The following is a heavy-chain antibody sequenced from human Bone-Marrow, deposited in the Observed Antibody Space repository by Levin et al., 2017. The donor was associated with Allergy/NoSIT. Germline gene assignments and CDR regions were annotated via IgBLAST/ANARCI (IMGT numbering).Heavy chain of an antibody. CDR1: GFTFSSYA. CDR2: ISGSGGST. Sequence: GESLKISCAASGFTFSSYAMSWVRQAPGKGLEWVSAISGSGGSTYYADSVKGRFTISRDNSKNTLYLQMNSLRAEDTAVYYCAKGAYYGSGSYDYWGQGTLVTVSS. V-gene: IGHV3-23*01. J-gene: IGHJ4*02. D-gene: IGHD3-10*01. CDR3: AKGAYYGSGSYDY.